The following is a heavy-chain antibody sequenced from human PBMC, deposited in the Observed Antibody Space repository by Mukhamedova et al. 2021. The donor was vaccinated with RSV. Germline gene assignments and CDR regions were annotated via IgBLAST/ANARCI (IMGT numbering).Heavy chain of an antibody. V-gene: IGHV4-30-4*01. CDR3: ARDTAMARLLDY. J-gene: IGHJ4*02. Sequence: GLEWIGYIYYSGSTYYNPSLKSRVTISVDTSKNQFSLKLSSVTAADTAVYYCARDTAMARLLDYWGQGTLVTVSS. D-gene: IGHD5-18*01. CDR2: IYYSGST.